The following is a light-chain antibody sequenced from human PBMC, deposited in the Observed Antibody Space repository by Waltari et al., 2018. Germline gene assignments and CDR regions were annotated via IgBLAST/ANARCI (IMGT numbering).Light chain of an antibody. CDR1: QSISSY. V-gene: IGKV1-39*01. Sequence: DIQMTQSPSSLSASVGDRVTITCRASQSISSYLNWYQQKPGKAPKPLIYAASSLQSGVPSRFSGSGAGTDFTLTISSLQPEDFATYYCQQSYSTLGSTFGQGTKLEIK. CDR3: QQSYSTLGST. J-gene: IGKJ2*01. CDR2: AAS.